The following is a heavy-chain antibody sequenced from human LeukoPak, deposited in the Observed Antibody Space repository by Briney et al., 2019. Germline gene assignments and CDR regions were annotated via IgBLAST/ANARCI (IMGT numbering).Heavy chain of an antibody. D-gene: IGHD1-14*01. CDR1: GYTLTELS. Sequence: ASVKVSCKVSGYTLTELSMHWVRQAPGKGLEWMGGFDPEDGETIYAQKFQGRVTMTEDTSTDTAYMERSSLRSEDTAVYYCATFRATISAFDYWGQGTLVTVSS. J-gene: IGHJ4*02. CDR2: FDPEDGET. CDR3: ATFRATISAFDY. V-gene: IGHV1-24*01.